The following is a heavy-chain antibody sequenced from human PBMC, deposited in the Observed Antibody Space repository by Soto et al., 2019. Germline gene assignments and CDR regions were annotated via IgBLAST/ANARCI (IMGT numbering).Heavy chain of an antibody. D-gene: IGHD6-19*01. J-gene: IGHJ6*02. Sequence: GASVKVSCKASGSTFTGYYMHWVRQAPGQGLEWMGWINPNSGGTNYAQKFQGWVTMTRDTSISTAYMELSRLRSDDTAVYYCARDRFEAVAGFYYYYGMDVWGQGTTVTVSS. V-gene: IGHV1-2*04. CDR3: ARDRFEAVAGFYYYYGMDV. CDR2: INPNSGGT. CDR1: GSTFTGYY.